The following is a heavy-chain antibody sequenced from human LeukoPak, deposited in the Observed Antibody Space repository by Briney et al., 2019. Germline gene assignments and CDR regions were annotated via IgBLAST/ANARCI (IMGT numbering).Heavy chain of an antibody. CDR3: ARGTLTKLWGYYYYMDG. CDR2: MNPNSGNT. CDR1: GYTFTIYD. V-gene: IGHV1-8*01. D-gene: IGHD3-16*01. J-gene: IGHJ6*03. Sequence: GASVKVSCKTSGYTFTIYDINWVRQATGQGLGWMGWMNPNSGNTGYAQKFQGRVTMARNNPTSTVYMELSSLRSEGTAVYYCARGTLTKLWGYYYYMDGWGKGTTVTVSS.